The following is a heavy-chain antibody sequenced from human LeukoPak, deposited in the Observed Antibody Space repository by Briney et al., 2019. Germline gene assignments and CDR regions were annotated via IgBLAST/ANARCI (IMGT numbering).Heavy chain of an antibody. J-gene: IGHJ4*02. CDR1: GGSISSSSYY. V-gene: IGHV4-39*01. CDR2: IYYSGST. D-gene: IGHD5-12*01. CDR3: ARRDSGYDSVDY. Sequence: PSETLSLTCTVSGGSISSSSYYGGWIRQPPGKGLEWIGSIYYSGSTYYNPSLKSRVTISVDTSKNQFSLKLSSVTAADTAVYYCARRDSGYDSVDYWGQGTLVTVSS.